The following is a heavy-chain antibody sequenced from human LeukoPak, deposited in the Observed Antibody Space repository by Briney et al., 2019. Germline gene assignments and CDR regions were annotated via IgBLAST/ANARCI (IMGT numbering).Heavy chain of an antibody. CDR3: ASLTTADAFDI. CDR2: IYDSGST. D-gene: IGHD3-22*01. Sequence: PSETLSLTCTVSGGSISSYYWNWIRQPPGKGLEWIGYIYDSGSTNYNPSLKSRVTISVDTSKNQFSLKLSSVTAADTAVFYCASLTTADAFDIWGQGTMVTVSS. V-gene: IGHV4-59*01. CDR1: GGSISSYY. J-gene: IGHJ3*02.